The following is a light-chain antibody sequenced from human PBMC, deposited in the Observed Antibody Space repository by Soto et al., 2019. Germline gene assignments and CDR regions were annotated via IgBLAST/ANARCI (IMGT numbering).Light chain of an antibody. CDR3: QHYDHLPIT. Sequence: DIQITQSPSSLSASVGDSVTITCRANQSISTWLAWYQQKPGKAPNLLIYKASRLETGVPSRFSGSGSGTDFTFTISSLQPEDIATYYCQHYDHLPITFGQGTRLEIK. CDR1: QSISTW. CDR2: KAS. V-gene: IGKV1-5*03. J-gene: IGKJ5*01.